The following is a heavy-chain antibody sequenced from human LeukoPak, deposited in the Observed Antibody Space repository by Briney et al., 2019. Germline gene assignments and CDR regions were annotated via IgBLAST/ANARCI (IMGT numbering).Heavy chain of an antibody. CDR3: ARRAVPAANNLDY. V-gene: IGHV3-23*01. J-gene: IGHJ4*02. D-gene: IGHD2-2*01. Sequence: PGGSLRLSCTASGFTFSSYAMSWVRQAPGKGLEWVSSIGANTGTTYYADSVKGRFTISRDNSKNTLYLQMNSLRTEDTAVYYCARRAVPAANNLDYWGQGTLVTVSS. CDR1: GFTFSSYA. CDR2: IGANTGTT.